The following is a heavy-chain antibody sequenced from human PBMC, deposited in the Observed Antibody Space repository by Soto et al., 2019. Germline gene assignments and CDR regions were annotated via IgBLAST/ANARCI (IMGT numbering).Heavy chain of an antibody. Sequence: QVQLVQSGAEVKKPGSSVKVSCKASGGTFSSDAISWVRQSPGQGLEWMGGIIPIFGTANYAQKFQGRVTITADESTSMAYMVLSSLGSEDTAVYYCAREYGQLCGSHYYGMDVRGQGATVTVSS. CDR3: AREYGQLCGSHYYGMDV. V-gene: IGHV1-69*01. D-gene: IGHD6-6*01. J-gene: IGHJ6*02. CDR2: IIPIFGTA. CDR1: GGTFSSDA.